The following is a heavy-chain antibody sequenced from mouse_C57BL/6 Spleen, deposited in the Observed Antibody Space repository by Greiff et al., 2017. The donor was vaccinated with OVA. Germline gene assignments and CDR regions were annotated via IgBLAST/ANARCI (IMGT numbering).Heavy chain of an antibody. Sequence: EVQLQQSGAELVRPGASVKLSCTASGFNIKDDYMHWVKQRPEQGLEWIGWIDPENGDTEYASKFQGKATITADTSSNTAYLQLSSLTSEDTAVYYCTDITTVVGWYFDVWGTGTTVTVSS. D-gene: IGHD1-1*01. CDR2: IDPENGDT. CDR1: GFNIKDDY. V-gene: IGHV14-4*01. J-gene: IGHJ1*03. CDR3: TDITTVVGWYFDV.